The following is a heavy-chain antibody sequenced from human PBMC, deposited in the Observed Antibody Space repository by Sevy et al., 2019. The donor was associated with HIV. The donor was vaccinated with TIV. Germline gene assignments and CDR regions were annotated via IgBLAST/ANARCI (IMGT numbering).Heavy chain of an antibody. CDR1: GGSISSGDYY. CDR3: ARGAGSGCPGY. CDR2: IYYSGST. D-gene: IGHD6-19*01. V-gene: IGHV4-30-4*01. Sequence: KQSQTLSLTCTVSGGSISSGDYYWSWIRQPPGKGLEWIGYIYYSGSTYYNPSLKSRVTRSVDTSKNQFSLKLSSVTAADTAVYYCARGAGSGCPGYWGQGTLVTVSS. J-gene: IGHJ4*02.